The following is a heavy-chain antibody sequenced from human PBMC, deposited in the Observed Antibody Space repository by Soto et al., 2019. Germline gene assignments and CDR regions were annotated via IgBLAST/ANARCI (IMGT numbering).Heavy chain of an antibody. CDR2: ISGSGGST. J-gene: IGHJ4*02. D-gene: IGHD2-8*01. Sequence: GGSLRLSCAASGFTFSSYAMSWVRQAPGKGLEWVSAISGSGGSTYYADSVKGRFTISRDNSKNTLYLQMNSLRAEDTAVYYCAKHAGLEIDCTNGVCLNFDYWGQGTLVTVSS. V-gene: IGHV3-23*01. CDR3: AKHAGLEIDCTNGVCLNFDY. CDR1: GFTFSSYA.